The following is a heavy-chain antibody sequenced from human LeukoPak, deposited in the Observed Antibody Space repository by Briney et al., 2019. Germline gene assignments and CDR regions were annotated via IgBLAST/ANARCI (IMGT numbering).Heavy chain of an antibody. V-gene: IGHV3-30*02. Sequence: GGSLRLSCAASGFTFSSYGMHWVRQAPGKGLEWVAFIRYDGSNKYYADSVKGRFTISRDNSTNTLYLQMNSLRAEDTAVYYCAKGPYDSSGYYFDYWGQGTLVTVSS. CDR3: AKGPYDSSGYYFDY. J-gene: IGHJ4*02. CDR2: IRYDGSNK. D-gene: IGHD3-22*01. CDR1: GFTFSSYG.